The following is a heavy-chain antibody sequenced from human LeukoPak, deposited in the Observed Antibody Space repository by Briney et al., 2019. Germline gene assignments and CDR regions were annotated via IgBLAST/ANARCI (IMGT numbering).Heavy chain of an antibody. CDR1: GGSISSYY. Sequence: PSETLSLTCTVSGGSISSYYWSWIRQPPGKGLEWIGYIYYSGSTNYNPSLKSRVTISVDTSKNQFSLKLSSVTAADTAVYYCARSEGYYDFWSGFGMDVWGQGTTVTVSS. V-gene: IGHV4-59*08. CDR3: ARSEGYYDFWSGFGMDV. J-gene: IGHJ6*02. D-gene: IGHD3-3*01. CDR2: IYYSGST.